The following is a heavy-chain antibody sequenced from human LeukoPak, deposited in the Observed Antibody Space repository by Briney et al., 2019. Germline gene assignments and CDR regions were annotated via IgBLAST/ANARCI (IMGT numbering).Heavy chain of an antibody. Sequence: SETLSLTCTVSGGSISSYYWSWIRQPPGKGLEWIGYIYYSGSTNYNPSLKSRVTISVDTSKNQFSLKLSSVTAADTAVYYCARSFWSGYYTGYDYYMDVWGKGTTVTVSS. J-gene: IGHJ6*03. CDR1: GGSISSYY. V-gene: IGHV4-59*01. CDR2: IYYSGST. D-gene: IGHD3-3*01. CDR3: ARSFWSGYYTGYDYYMDV.